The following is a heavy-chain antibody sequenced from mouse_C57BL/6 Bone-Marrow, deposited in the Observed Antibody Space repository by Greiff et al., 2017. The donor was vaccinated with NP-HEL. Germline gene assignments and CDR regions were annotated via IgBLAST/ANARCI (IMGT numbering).Heavy chain of an antibody. J-gene: IGHJ2*01. CDR3: AREGTVVDPLDY. CDR2: INPSSGYT. D-gene: IGHD1-1*01. CDR1: GYTFTSYT. V-gene: IGHV1-4*01. Sequence: VQLQQSGAELARPGASVKMSCKASGYTFTSYTMHWVKQRPGQGLEWIGYINPSSGYTKYNQKFKDKATLTADKSSSTAYMQLSSLTSEDSAVYYCAREGTVVDPLDYWGQGTTLTVSS.